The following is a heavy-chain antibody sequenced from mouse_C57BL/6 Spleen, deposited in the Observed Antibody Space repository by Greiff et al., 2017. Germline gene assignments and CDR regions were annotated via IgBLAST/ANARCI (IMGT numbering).Heavy chain of an antibody. Sequence: QVQLKQPGTELVKPGASVKLSCKASGYTFTSYWMHWVKQRPGQGLEWIGNINPSNGGTNYHEKFTSKATLTVDKSSRTAYMQLSSLTSEDSAVYYGAIALDGYSHPYYAMDDWGQGTSAPVSS. CDR3: AIALDGYSHPYYAMDD. CDR2: INPSNGGT. CDR1: GYTFTSYW. V-gene: IGHV1-53*01. D-gene: IGHD2-3*01. J-gene: IGHJ4*01.